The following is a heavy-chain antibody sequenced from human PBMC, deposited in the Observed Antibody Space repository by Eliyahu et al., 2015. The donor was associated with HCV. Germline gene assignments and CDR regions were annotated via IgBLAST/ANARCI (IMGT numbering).Heavy chain of an antibody. V-gene: IGHV4-59*01. CDR1: GXSITTYY. Sequence: QVQLQESGPGLVKPSETLSLTCTVSGXSITTYYWSWIRQPPGKGLEWIGYIHYSGSTNYNPPLKSRVTISLDTSKNQFSLNLTSVTAADTAVYYCASGGGGIAVAGTGGWFDPWGQGTLVTVSS. CDR2: IHYSGST. D-gene: IGHD6-19*01. J-gene: IGHJ5*02. CDR3: ASGGGGIAVAGTGGWFDP.